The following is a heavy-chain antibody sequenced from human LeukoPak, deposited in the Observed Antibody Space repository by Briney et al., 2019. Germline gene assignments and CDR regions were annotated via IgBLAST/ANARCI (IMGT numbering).Heavy chain of an antibody. Sequence: PSETLSLTCTVSGGSISSGFYYWSWIRQPAGKGLEWIGHFYTSGNTKYNPSLKSRVTISVDTSKNQFSLKLSSVTAADTAVYYCARPNYYYYYIDVWGKGTPVTASS. V-gene: IGHV4-61*09. CDR3: ARPNYYYYYIDV. CDR1: GGSISSGFYY. J-gene: IGHJ6*03. CDR2: FYTSGNT.